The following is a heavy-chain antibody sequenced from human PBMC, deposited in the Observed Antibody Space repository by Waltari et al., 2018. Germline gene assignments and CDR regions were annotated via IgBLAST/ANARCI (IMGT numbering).Heavy chain of an antibody. J-gene: IGHJ4*02. V-gene: IGHV4-34*01. CDR1: GGSFSGYY. CDR2: INHSGST. D-gene: IGHD3-3*01. Sequence: QVQLQQWGAGLLKPSETLSLTCAVYGGSFSGYYWSWIRQPPGKGLEWLGEINHSGSTSYNPSLKSRVTISVDTSKNQFSLKLGSVTAADTAVYYCARDERITIFGVVISSFFDYWGQGTLVTVSS. CDR3: ARDERITIFGVVISSFFDY.